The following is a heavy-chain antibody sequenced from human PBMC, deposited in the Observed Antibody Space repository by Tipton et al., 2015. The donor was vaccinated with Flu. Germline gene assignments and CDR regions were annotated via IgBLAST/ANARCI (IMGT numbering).Heavy chain of an antibody. V-gene: IGHV4-39*01. D-gene: IGHD3-3*01. Sequence: TLSLTCTVSGDSIRGTIYKWGWIRQPPGKGLEWIANVDYSGDTYYNPSLKSRVTISLDTSENQFSLKLSAVTAADTAVYYCARHRYYADDTGPGVCFNYWGQGTLVTVSA. J-gene: IGHJ4*02. CDR2: VDYSGDT. CDR3: ARHRYYADDTGPGVCFNY. CDR1: GDSIRGTIYK.